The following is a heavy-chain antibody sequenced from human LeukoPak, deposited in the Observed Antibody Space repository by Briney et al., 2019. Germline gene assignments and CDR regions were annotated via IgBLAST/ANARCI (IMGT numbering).Heavy chain of an antibody. CDR1: GFTFSSYW. V-gene: IGHV3-7*01. CDR2: IKLDGSER. J-gene: IGHJ4*02. CDR3: ARAWDRTFSYGSGVDY. Sequence: PGGSLRLSCAASGFTFSSYWMSWVRQDPGKRLEWVANIKLDGSERHYVDSVKGRFTISRDNRKNSLYLQMNSLRAEDTAVYSCARAWDRTFSYGSGVDYWGQGTLVTVSS. D-gene: IGHD3-10*01.